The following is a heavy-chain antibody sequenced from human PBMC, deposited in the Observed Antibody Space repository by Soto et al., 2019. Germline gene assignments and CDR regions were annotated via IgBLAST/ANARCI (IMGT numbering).Heavy chain of an antibody. Sequence: EVQLVESGGGLVQPGGSLRLSCAASGFPFSSYGMNWVRQAPGKGLEWVSYIGGSRSPIFYADSVKGRFTISRDNAKYSVYLQMNSLRDEDTAVYYCASDAGYSSGWYEGNWFDPWGQGTLVTVSS. V-gene: IGHV3-48*02. D-gene: IGHD6-19*01. CDR1: GFPFSSYG. CDR2: IGGSRSPI. CDR3: ASDAGYSSGWYEGNWFDP. J-gene: IGHJ5*02.